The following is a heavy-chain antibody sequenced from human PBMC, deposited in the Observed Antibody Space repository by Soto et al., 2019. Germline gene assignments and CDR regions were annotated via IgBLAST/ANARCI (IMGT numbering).Heavy chain of an antibody. CDR1: GFTFSNYW. CDR2: INRDGSDR. CDR3: ARAPDGSGAYYYFDY. J-gene: IGHJ4*02. D-gene: IGHD3-22*01. V-gene: IGHV3-7*03. Sequence: QPGGSLRLSCAASGFTFSNYWMTWVRQAPGKGLQWVANINRDGSDRYYVDSLKGRSTISRDNAENSLYLQLNSLRAEDTAVYYCARAPDGSGAYYYFDYWGQGALVTVSS.